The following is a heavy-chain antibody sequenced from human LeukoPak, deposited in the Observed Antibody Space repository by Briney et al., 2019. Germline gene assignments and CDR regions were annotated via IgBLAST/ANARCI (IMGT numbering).Heavy chain of an antibody. CDR2: IRSKTDGGTT. CDR1: GFTFSNAW. D-gene: IGHD4-23*01. Sequence: PGGSLRLSCAASGFTFSNAWMSWVRQAPGKGLEWIGRIRSKTDGGTTDYAAPVKDRFTISRDDSKSTLYLQMNSLKTEDTAVYYCSTDLRWELQVVYWGQGTLVTVSS. V-gene: IGHV3-15*01. CDR3: STDLRWELQVVY. J-gene: IGHJ4*02.